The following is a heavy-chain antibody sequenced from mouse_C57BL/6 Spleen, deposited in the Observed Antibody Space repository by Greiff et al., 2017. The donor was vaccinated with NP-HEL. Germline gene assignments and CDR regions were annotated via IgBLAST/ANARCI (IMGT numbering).Heavy chain of an antibody. J-gene: IGHJ2*01. V-gene: IGHV14-4*01. D-gene: IGHD2-4*01. CDR3: TTGDYGY. CDR2: IDPENGDT. CDR1: GFNIKDDY. Sequence: VQLQQSGAELVRPGASVKLSCTASGFNIKDDYMHWVKQRPEQGLEWIGWIDPENGDTEYASKFQGKATITADTSSNTADLQLSSLTSEDTAVYYCTTGDYGYWGQGTTLTVSS.